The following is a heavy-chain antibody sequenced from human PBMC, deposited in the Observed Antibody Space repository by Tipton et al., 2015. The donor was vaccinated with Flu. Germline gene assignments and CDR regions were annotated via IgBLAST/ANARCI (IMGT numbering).Heavy chain of an antibody. CDR1: GYTFTNHG. D-gene: IGHD3-3*01. V-gene: IGHV1-18*01. CDR3: ARRLNYDFWSDYSMKSDMDV. J-gene: IGHJ6*02. Sequence: QLVQSGAEVKKPGASVKVSCRASGYTFTNHGISWVRQAPGQGLEWMGWISVYSGDTNYAQKLQGRVTMTTDTSTSTAYMELRSLRSDDTAVYYCARRLNYDFWSDYSMKSDMDVWGQGTTVTVYS. CDR2: ISVYSGDT.